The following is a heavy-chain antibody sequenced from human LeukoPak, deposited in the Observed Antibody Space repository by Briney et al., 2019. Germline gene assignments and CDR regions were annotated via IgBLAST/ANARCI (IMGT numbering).Heavy chain of an antibody. J-gene: IGHJ5*02. V-gene: IGHV1-8*01. CDR1: GYTFASYD. D-gene: IGHD3-22*01. CDR3: ARGRSWRSGYSYWFDP. CDR2: MNPNSGNT. Sequence: ASVKVSCKASGYTFASYDINWVRQATGQGLEWMGWMNPNSGNTGYAQKFQGRVTMTRNTSISTAYMELSSLRSEDTAVYYCARGRSWRSGYSYWFDPWGQGTLVTVSS.